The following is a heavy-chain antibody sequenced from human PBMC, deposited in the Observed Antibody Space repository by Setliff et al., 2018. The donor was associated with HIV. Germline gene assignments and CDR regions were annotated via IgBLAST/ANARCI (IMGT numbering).Heavy chain of an antibody. D-gene: IGHD6-13*01. Sequence: GESLKISCKTSGYDFTTNWVGWVRQMPGKGLEWMGIIRPADSDTRVNPSFQGHVTISADKSISTTYLQWSSLRASDTAMYYCARVFSAGWFDSWGQGTLXTVSS. J-gene: IGHJ5*01. CDR1: GYDFTTNW. V-gene: IGHV5-51*01. CDR2: IRPADSDT. CDR3: ARVFSAGWFDS.